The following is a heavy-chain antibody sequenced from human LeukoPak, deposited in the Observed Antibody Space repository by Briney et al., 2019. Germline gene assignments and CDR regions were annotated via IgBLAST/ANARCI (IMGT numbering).Heavy chain of an antibody. D-gene: IGHD2-15*01. CDR2: IYYSGST. CDR1: GGSISSSSYY. V-gene: IGHV4-39*01. CDR3: ARRPRDCSGGSCYSFDY. J-gene: IGHJ4*02. Sequence: PSETLSLTCTVSGGSISSSSYYWGWIRHPPGKGLEWIGSIYYSGSTYYNPSLKSRVTISVGTSKNQFSLRLSSVTAADTAVYYCARRPRDCSGGSCYSFDYWGQGTLVTVSS.